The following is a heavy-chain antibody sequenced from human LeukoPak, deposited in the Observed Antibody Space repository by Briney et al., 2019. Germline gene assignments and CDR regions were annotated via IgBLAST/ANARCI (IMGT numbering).Heavy chain of an antibody. J-gene: IGHJ4*02. D-gene: IGHD3-3*01. V-gene: IGHV3-21*01. CDR2: ISSSSSYV. CDR1: GFTFSSYI. CDR3: ARDEAIFGVVDNFDY. Sequence: GGSLRLSCAASGFTFSSYIMNWVRQAPGKGLEWVSSISSSSSYVYYADSVKGRFTISRDNAKNSLYLQMNSLRAEDTAVYYCARDEAIFGVVDNFDYWGQGTLVTVSS.